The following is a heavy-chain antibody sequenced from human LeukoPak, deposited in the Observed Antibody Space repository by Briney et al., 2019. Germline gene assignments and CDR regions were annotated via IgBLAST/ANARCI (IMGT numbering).Heavy chain of an antibody. CDR3: ARESRAFDI. J-gene: IGHJ3*02. V-gene: IGHV3-30-3*01. CDR1: GFIFSSYA. Sequence: GGSLRLSCAASGFIFSSYAMHWVRQDPGKGLEWVAVISYDGSNKYYADSVKGRFTISRDNSKNTLYLQMNSLIAEDTSVYYCARESRAFDIWGQGTMVTVSS. CDR2: ISYDGSNK.